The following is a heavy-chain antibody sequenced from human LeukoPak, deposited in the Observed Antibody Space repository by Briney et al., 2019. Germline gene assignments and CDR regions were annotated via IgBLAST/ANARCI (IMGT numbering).Heavy chain of an antibody. J-gene: IGHJ4*02. CDR3: ARAISAMVADN. CDR1: GFTFSTYG. D-gene: IGHD5-18*01. CDR2: IRYDGGNK. V-gene: IGHV3-33*01. Sequence: PGGSLRLSCAASGFTFSTYGMHWVRQAPGKGLEWVAVIRYDGGNKNYGDSVKGRFTISRDNSKNTLYLQMNCLRAEDTAVYYCARAISAMVADNWGQGTLVTVSS.